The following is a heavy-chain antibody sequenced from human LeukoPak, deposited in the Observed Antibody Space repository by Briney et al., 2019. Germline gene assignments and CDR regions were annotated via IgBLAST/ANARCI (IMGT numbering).Heavy chain of an antibody. CDR2: ISYDGSNK. V-gene: IGHV3-30*04. J-gene: IGHJ3*02. Sequence: PGRSLRLSCAASGFTFSSYAMHWVRQAPGKGLEWVAVISYDGSNKYYADSVKGRFTISRDNSKNTLYLQMNSLRAEDTAVYYCAREITVDDAFDIWGQGTMVTVSS. CDR3: AREITVDDAFDI. CDR1: GFTFSSYA. D-gene: IGHD3-16*01.